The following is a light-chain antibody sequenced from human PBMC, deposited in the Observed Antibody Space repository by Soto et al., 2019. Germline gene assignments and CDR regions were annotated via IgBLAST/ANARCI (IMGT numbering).Light chain of an antibody. J-gene: IGKJ5*01. CDR1: QSVSSY. CDR3: QQRSNWPPST. Sequence: EIVLTQSPATLSLSPCERATLSFRASQSVSSYLAWYQQKPGQAPRLLIYDASNRATGIPARFSGSGSGTDFTLTISSLEPEDFAVYYCQQRSNWPPSTFGQGTRLEIK. CDR2: DAS. V-gene: IGKV3-11*01.